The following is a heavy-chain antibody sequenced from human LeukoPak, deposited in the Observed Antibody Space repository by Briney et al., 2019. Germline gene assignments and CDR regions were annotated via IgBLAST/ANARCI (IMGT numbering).Heavy chain of an antibody. Sequence: GGSLRLSCVVSGFPFSSYAMSWVRQAPGKGLGWVSGISGSGDDTYYAASVKGRFIVSRDTSKNTLYLQMNSLRAEDTAVYYCAKDPLNTLMVSPTFDYWGQGTLVTVSS. D-gene: IGHD5-18*01. J-gene: IGHJ4*02. CDR3: AKDPLNTLMVSPTFDY. CDR1: GFPFSSYA. V-gene: IGHV3-23*01. CDR2: ISGSGDDT.